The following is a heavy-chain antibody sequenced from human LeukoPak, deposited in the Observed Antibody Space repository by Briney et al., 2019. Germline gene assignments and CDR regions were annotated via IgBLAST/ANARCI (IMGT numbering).Heavy chain of an antibody. D-gene: IGHD3-3*01. CDR1: GFTFSSYG. CDR2: ISYDGSNK. J-gene: IGHJ4*02. CDR3: AKDLGPALRFLEWLFALDY. Sequence: PGRSLRLYCAASGFTFSSYGMQWVRQAPGKGLEWVAVISYDGSNKYYADSVKGRFTISRDNSKNTLYLQMNSLRAEDTAVYYCAKDLGPALRFLEWLFALDYWGQGTLVTVSS. V-gene: IGHV3-30*18.